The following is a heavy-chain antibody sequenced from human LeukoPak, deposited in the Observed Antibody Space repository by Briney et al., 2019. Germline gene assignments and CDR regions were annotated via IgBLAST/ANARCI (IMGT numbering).Heavy chain of an antibody. CDR1: GGSISSYY. CDR2: TYYSGST. J-gene: IGHJ1*01. Sequence: PSETLSLTCTVSGGSISSYYWSWIRQPPGKGLEWIGYTYYSGSTNYNPSLKSRVTISVDTSKNQFSLKLSSVTAADTAVYYCASHGIAAAGFAEYFQHWGQGTLVTVSS. D-gene: IGHD6-13*01. CDR3: ASHGIAAAGFAEYFQH. V-gene: IGHV4-59*01.